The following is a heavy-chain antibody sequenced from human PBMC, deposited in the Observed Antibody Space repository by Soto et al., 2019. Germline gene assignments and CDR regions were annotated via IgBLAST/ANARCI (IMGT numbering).Heavy chain of an antibody. CDR2: INPNSGGT. V-gene: IGHV1-2*04. Sequence: ASVKVSCKASGYTFTGYYMYWVRQAPGQGLEWMGWINPNSGGTNYAQKFQGWVTMTRDTSISTAYMELSRLRSDDTAVYYCARETTYIWGSYRDHDAFDIWGQGTMVTVSS. J-gene: IGHJ3*02. D-gene: IGHD3-16*02. CDR3: ARETTYIWGSYRDHDAFDI. CDR1: GYTFTGYY.